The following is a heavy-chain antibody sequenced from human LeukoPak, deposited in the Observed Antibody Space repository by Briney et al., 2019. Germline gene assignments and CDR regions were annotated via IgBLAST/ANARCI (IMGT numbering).Heavy chain of an antibody. Sequence: ASVKVSCKASGYTFTSYDINWVRQATGQGLGWMGWMNPNSGNTGYAQKFQGRVTMTRNTSISTAYMELSSLRSEDTAVYYCARVKPYDILTGWRYSSGWYDYWGQGTLVTVSS. V-gene: IGHV1-8*01. CDR1: GYTFTSYD. CDR2: MNPNSGNT. J-gene: IGHJ4*02. D-gene: IGHD3-9*01. CDR3: ARVKPYDILTGWRYSSGWYDY.